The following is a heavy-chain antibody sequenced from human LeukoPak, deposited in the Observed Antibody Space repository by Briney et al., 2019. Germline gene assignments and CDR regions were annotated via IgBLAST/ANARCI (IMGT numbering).Heavy chain of an antibody. CDR2: TYYRSKWNH. V-gene: IGHV6-1*01. CDR1: GGSVYSGSSA. Sequence: SQTLSLTCAISGGSVYSGSSAWSWIRQSPSRGLEWLGRTYYRSKWNHDYAESVKSRITINPDTSKNEFSLQLNSVTPEDTAVYYCARNLRPDFDYWGQGTLVTVSS. CDR3: ARNLRPDFDY. J-gene: IGHJ4*02.